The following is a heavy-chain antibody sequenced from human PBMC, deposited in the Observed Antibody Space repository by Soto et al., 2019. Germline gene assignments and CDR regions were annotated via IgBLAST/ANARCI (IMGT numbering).Heavy chain of an antibody. D-gene: IGHD3-3*01. CDR1: SSSIIGGFY. CDR3: ARVTIFEYWFDP. CDR2: IYHSGSA. V-gene: IGHV4-38-2*02. Sequence: PTATPSLTFSVSSSSIIGGFYWSWIRPTPGKGLEWIGNIYHSGSAHYNPSLKSRVTMSVDTSKNNFSLRLTSVTAADTAVYYCARVTIFEYWFDPWGQGRLVSV. J-gene: IGHJ5*02.